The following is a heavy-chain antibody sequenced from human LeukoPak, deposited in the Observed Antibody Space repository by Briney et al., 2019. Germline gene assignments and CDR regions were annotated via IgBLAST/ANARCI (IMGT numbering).Heavy chain of an antibody. CDR2: ISWNSGSI. J-gene: IGHJ4*02. CDR3: AKASLWFGELLSPFDY. Sequence: GGSLRLSCAASGFTFDDYAMHWVRQAPGKGLEWVSGISWNSGSIGYADPVKGRFTISRDNAKNSLYLQMNSLRAEDTALYYCAKASLWFGELLSPFDYWGQGTLVTVSS. V-gene: IGHV3-9*01. D-gene: IGHD3-10*01. CDR1: GFTFDDYA.